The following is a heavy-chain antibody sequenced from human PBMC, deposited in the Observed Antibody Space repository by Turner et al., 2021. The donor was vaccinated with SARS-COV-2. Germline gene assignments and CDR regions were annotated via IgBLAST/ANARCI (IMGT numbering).Heavy chain of an antibody. Sequence: EVQLVESGGGLVQPGGSLRLSCAASGFTFSIYCMNWVRQAPGKGLEWVANIKQDGSEKYYVDSVKGRFTISRDNAKNSLYLQMNSLRAEDTAVYYCARESWGRDPDYWGQGTLVTVSS. CDR2: IKQDGSEK. D-gene: IGHD3-16*01. V-gene: IGHV3-7*01. CDR1: GFTFSIYC. CDR3: ARESWGRDPDY. J-gene: IGHJ4*02.